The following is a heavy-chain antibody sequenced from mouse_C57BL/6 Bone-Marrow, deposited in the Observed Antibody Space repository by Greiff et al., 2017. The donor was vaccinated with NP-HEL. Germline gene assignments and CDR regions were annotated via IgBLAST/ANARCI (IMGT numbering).Heavy chain of an antibody. V-gene: IGHV1-52*01. CDR3: ALILSYFDV. CDR1: GYTFTSYW. Sequence: VKLMESGAELVRPGSSVKLSCKASGYTFTSYWMHWVKQRPIQGLEWIGNIDPSDSETHYNQKFKDKATLTVDKSSSTAYMQLSSLTSEDSAVYYCALILSYFDVWGTGTTVTVSS. CDR2: IDPSDSET. J-gene: IGHJ1*03.